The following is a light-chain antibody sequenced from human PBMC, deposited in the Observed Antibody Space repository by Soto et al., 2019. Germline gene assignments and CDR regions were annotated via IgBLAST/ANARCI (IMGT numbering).Light chain of an antibody. V-gene: IGKV1-5*03. Sequence: DLQMTESPSTVFGSIGXRVTISYRASQTISSWLALYQQKPGKAPKLLICKASTLKSGVPSRFSGSGSGTEFTLTISSLQPDDFATYYCQHYNSYSEAFGQGTNV. CDR3: QHYNSYSEA. CDR2: KAS. J-gene: IGKJ1*01. CDR1: QTISSW.